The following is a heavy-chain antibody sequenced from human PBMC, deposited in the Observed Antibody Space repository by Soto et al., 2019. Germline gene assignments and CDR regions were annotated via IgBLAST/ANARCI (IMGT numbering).Heavy chain of an antibody. CDR1: GFTFSSYG. CDR2: IWYDGSNK. CDR3: ARSAYYYGSGSYFSYYYGMDV. D-gene: IGHD3-10*01. V-gene: IGHV3-33*01. Sequence: PGGSLRLSCAASGFTFSSYGMHWVRQAPGKGLEWVAVIWYDGSNKYYADSVKGRFTISRDNSKNTLYLQMNSLRAEDTAVYYCARSAYYYGSGSYFSYYYGMDVWGQGTTVTVSS. J-gene: IGHJ6*02.